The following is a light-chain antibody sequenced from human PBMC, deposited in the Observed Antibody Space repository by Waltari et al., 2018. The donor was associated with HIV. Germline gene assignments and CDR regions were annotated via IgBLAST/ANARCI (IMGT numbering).Light chain of an antibody. CDR2: GDR. Sequence: QSVLTQPPSVSGAPGQRVTISCTGSSSNIGAGYYVHWYQQLPGTAPKLLIYGDRNRRSGVADCFAGSKAGTSASLASTGHQAEDEADYYCQSYDSSLSAPVVFGGETKLTVL. J-gene: IGLJ2*01. CDR1: SSNIGAGYY. V-gene: IGLV1-40*01. CDR3: QSYDSSLSAPVV.